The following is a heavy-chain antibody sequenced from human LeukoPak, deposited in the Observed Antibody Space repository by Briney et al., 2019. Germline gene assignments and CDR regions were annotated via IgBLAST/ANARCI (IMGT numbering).Heavy chain of an antibody. CDR1: GFTFSDAW. J-gene: IGHJ6*03. CDR2: IDSSGIGT. Sequence: GGSLRLSCAVSGFTFSDAWVHWVRQVPGKGLVRVSRIDSSGIGTSYADSVKGRFTISRDNARNTLYLQMNSLRAEDTAVYYCARVGPIEVAGTHPDYYYYYMDVWGKGTTVTISS. CDR3: ARVGPIEVAGTHPDYYYYYMDV. D-gene: IGHD6-19*01. V-gene: IGHV3-74*01.